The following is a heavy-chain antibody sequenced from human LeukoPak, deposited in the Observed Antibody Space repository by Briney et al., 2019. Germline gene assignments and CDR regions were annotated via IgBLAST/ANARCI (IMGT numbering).Heavy chain of an antibody. CDR1: GFTFTSSA. CDR2: IFVGSGDT. J-gene: IGHJ3*02. Sequence: SVTVSCKASGFTFTSSAVQWVRQARGQRLEWIGWIFVGSGDTNSAQKFQERVTITRDMSTRTAYMELSSLRSEDTAVYYCGADSMPRGVFSYAFDIWGQGTMVTVSS. CDR3: GADSMPRGVFSYAFDI. V-gene: IGHV1-58*01. D-gene: IGHD3-10*01.